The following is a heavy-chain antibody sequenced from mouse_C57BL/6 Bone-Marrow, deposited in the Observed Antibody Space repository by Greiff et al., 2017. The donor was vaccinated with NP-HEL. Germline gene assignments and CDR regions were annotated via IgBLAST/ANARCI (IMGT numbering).Heavy chain of an antibody. D-gene: IGHD3-2*01. CDR1: GFTFSDYY. J-gene: IGHJ2*01. CDR3: ARQETLNRDYFDY. Sequence: EVKLMESGGGLVQPGGSLKLSCAASGFTFSDYYMYWVRQTPEKRLEWVAYISNGGGSTYYPDTVKGRFTISRDTAKNTLYLQMSRLKSEDTAMYYCARQETLNRDYFDYWGQGTTLTVSS. CDR2: ISNGGGST. V-gene: IGHV5-12*01.